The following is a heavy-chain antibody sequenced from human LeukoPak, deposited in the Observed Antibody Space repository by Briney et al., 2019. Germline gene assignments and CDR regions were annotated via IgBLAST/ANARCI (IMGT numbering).Heavy chain of an antibody. D-gene: IGHD3-10*01. J-gene: IGHJ4*02. CDR2: ISGSGENT. CDR3: VRDRLNYASGYFDY. V-gene: IGHV3-23*01. CDR1: GFTFSSHG. Sequence: PGGSLRLSCAASGFTFSSHGMSWVRQAPAQGLEWVSGISGSGENTYNADSVKGRFTISRDNSRRTLYLQMNSLRVEDTAVYYCVRDRLNYASGYFDYWGQGTLVTVSS.